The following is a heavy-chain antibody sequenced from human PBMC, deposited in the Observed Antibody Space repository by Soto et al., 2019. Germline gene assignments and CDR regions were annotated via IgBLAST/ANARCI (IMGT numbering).Heavy chain of an antibody. V-gene: IGHV4-30-2*01. Sequence: QLQLQESGSGLVKPSQTLSLTCAVSGGSISSGGYSWSWIRQPPGQGLEWIVYIYHSGTTYYHPSLKSRVTISVDRSKNQFSLKLSSVTAADTAVYYCARAHDGYYVYRMDVWGQGTTVTVSS. CDR2: IYHSGTT. J-gene: IGHJ6*02. CDR3: ARAHDGYYVYRMDV. D-gene: IGHD1-1*01. CDR1: GGSISSGGYS.